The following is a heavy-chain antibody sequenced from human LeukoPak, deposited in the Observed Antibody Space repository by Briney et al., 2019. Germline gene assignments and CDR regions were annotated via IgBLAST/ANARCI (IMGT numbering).Heavy chain of an antibody. CDR1: GGSISSSNW. Sequence: SETLSLTCAVSGGSISSSNWWSWVRQPPGKGLEWIGYIYYSGSTNYNPSLKSRVTISVDTSKNQFSLKLSSVTAADTAVYYCARARNTLYYFDYWGQGTLVTVSS. D-gene: IGHD2-15*01. V-gene: IGHV4-4*02. J-gene: IGHJ4*02. CDR2: IYYSGST. CDR3: ARARNTLYYFDY.